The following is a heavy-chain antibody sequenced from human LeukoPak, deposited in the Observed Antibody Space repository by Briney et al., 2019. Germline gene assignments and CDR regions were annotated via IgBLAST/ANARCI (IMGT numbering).Heavy chain of an antibody. D-gene: IGHD3-22*01. CDR1: GGSFSRYY. CDR2: INHSGST. CDR3: ARVHYYDSSGYYPSYYYYYMDV. Sequence: SETLSLTCAVNGGSFSRYYWSWIRQPPGKGLEWIGEINHSGSTNYNPSLKSRVTISVDTSKNQFSLKLSSVTAADTAVYYCARVHYYDSSGYYPSYYYYYMDVWGKGTTVTVSS. V-gene: IGHV4-34*01. J-gene: IGHJ6*03.